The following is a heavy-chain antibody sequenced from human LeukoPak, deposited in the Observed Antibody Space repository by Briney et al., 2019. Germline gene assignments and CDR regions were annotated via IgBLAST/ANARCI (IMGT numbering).Heavy chain of an antibody. CDR3: ARKPRGSIATPGTWFSYYHYYYMDV. Sequence: SETPSLTCAFYGGSLSGSHWSWIRQPPGKGLEWIGEINDSGDTNYNPSLKSRVTISVDTYRKQFSLKVTSVTAADTAVYYCARKPRGSIATPGTWFSYYHYYYMDVWGRGTTVIVSS. CDR1: GGSLSGSH. CDR2: INDSGDT. J-gene: IGHJ6*03. D-gene: IGHD6-13*01. V-gene: IGHV4-34*01.